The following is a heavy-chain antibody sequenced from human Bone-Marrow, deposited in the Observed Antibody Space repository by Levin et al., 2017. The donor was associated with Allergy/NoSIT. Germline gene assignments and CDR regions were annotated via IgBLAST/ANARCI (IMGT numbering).Heavy chain of an antibody. D-gene: IGHD3-22*01. CDR3: ARISYYDTFDY. CDR2: IDWDDDE. Sequence: SGPTLVKPTQTLTLTCTYSGFSLNSSGVRVAWVRQPPGKALEWLARIDWDDDEFYSTYLKTRLTISKDTSRNQVVLTMTNMDPVDTATYFCARISYYDTFDYWGQGTLVTVSS. CDR1: GFSLNSSGVR. V-gene: IGHV2-70*04. J-gene: IGHJ4*02.